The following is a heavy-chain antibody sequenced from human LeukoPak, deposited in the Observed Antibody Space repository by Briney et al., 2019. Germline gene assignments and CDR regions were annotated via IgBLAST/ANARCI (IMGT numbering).Heavy chain of an antibody. D-gene: IGHD4-17*01. CDR3: ARYDYGDYYFDY. V-gene: IGHV4-39*01. CDR1: GGSISSSSYY. Sequence: PSETLSLTCTVSGGSISSSSYYWGWIRQPPGKGLEWIGSIYYSGSTYYNPSLKSRVTISVDTSKNQFSLKLSSVTAADTAVYYCARYDYGDYYFDYWGQGTLVTVSS. J-gene: IGHJ4*02. CDR2: IYYSGST.